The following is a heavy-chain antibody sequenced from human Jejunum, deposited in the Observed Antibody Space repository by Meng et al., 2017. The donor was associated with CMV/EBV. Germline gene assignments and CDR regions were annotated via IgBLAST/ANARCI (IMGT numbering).Heavy chain of an antibody. J-gene: IGHJ4*02. CDR1: GGSISSGGYL. D-gene: IGHD2-2*01. Sequence: TGSGGSISSGGYLRSLLRQPPGKGLEWIGYIYYSGTTSYTPSLKSRVTISLDTSKNQFSLKLSSVTAADTAVYYCARTGTTSWGYFEYWGQGTLVTVSS. V-gene: IGHV4-31*02. CDR2: IYYSGTT. CDR3: ARTGTTSWGYFEY.